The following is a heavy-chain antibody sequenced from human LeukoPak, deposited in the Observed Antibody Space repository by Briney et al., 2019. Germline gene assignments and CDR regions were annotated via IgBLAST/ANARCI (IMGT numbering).Heavy chain of an antibody. Sequence: GGSLRLSCAASGFTFSSYWMSWVRQAPGKGLEWVANIKQDGSEKYYVDSVKGRFTISRDNAKNSLYPQMNSLRAEDTAVYYCARETYYDFWSGSPYDYWGQGTLVTVSS. CDR3: ARETYYDFWSGSPYDY. D-gene: IGHD3-3*01. CDR1: GFTFSSYW. J-gene: IGHJ4*02. V-gene: IGHV3-7*01. CDR2: IKQDGSEK.